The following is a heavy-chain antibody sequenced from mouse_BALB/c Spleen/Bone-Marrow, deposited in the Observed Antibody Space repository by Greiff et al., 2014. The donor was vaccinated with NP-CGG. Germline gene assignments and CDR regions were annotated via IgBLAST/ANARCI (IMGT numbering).Heavy chain of an antibody. CDR1: GYTFTSYV. CDR2: INPYNDGT. CDR3: ARRDYAMDY. Sequence: EVKLVESGPELVKPGASVQMSCKASGYTFTSYVMHWVKQKPGQGLEWIGYINPYNDGTKDNEKFKGKATLTSDKSSSTAYMELSSLTSEDSAVYYCARRDYAMDYWGQGTSVTVSA. V-gene: IGHV1-14*01. J-gene: IGHJ4*01.